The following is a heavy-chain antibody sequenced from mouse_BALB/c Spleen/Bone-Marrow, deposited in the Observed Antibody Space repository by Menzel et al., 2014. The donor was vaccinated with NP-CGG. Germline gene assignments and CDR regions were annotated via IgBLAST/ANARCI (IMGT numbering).Heavy chain of an antibody. CDR1: GFTFNTNA. Sequence: EVKLVESGGGLVQPKGSLKLSCAASGFTFNTNAMNWVRQAPGKGLEWVARIRSKNNNYATYYADSVKDRSTISRDDSQSMLYLQMNNLKTEDTAMYYCVRGDDYDAWFTYWGQGTLVTVSA. CDR3: VRGDDYDAWFTY. CDR2: IRSKNNNYAT. V-gene: IGHV10S3*01. D-gene: IGHD2-4*01. J-gene: IGHJ3*01.